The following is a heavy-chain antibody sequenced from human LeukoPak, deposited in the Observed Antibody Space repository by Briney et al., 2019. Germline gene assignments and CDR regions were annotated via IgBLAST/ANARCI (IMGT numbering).Heavy chain of an antibody. CDR3: ARGVITGTEPEY. D-gene: IGHD1-14*01. CDR1: GGSISSSSYY. CDR2: IYYSGST. Sequence: ASETLSLTCTVSGGSISSSSYYWGWIRQPPGKGLEWIGSIYYSGSTYYNPSLKSRVTISVDTSKNQFSLKLSSVTAADTAVYYCARGVITGTEPEYWGQGTLVTVSS. V-gene: IGHV4-39*01. J-gene: IGHJ4*02.